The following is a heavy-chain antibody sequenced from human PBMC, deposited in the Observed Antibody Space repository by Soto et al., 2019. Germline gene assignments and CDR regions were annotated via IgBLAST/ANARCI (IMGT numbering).Heavy chain of an antibody. Sequence: QVQLQESGPGLVKPSGTLSLTCAVSGGSISSSHWWTWVRQSPGKGLEYIGEISHSGTSNSNPSLKSRVTLSMDKSKDPFSLTLSAVTAAETAVYYCARVVLTITRGAFDAGGQGTLVIVSS. D-gene: IGHD3-9*01. J-gene: IGHJ3*01. CDR1: GGSISSSHW. CDR2: ISHSGTS. V-gene: IGHV4-4*02. CDR3: ARVVLTITRGAFDA.